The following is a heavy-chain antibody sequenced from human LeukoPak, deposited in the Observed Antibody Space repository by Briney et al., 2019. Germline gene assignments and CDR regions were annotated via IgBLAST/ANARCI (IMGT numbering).Heavy chain of an antibody. Sequence: GGSLRLSCATSGVTFSSNWMSWVRHVPGRGLDWVANIKPDGSAEYYAASVKGQFTVSRDNAKNSLYLQMNSLRVEDTAVYYCARANNSSWHNWSQGTLVTVSS. CDR1: GVTFSSNW. D-gene: IGHD6-13*01. CDR2: IKPDGSAE. J-gene: IGHJ4*02. V-gene: IGHV3-7*01. CDR3: ARANNSSWHN.